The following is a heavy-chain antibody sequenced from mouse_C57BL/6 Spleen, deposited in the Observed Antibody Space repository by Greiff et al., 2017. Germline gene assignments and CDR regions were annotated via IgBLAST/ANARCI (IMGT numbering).Heavy chain of an antibody. Sequence: EVQLQQSGPELVKPGASVKISCKASGYSFTGYYMNWVKQSPEKSLEWIGEINPSTGGTTYNQKFKAKATLTVDKSSSTAYMQLKSLTSEDSAVYYSARITTVLADAMDYWGQGTSVTVSS. V-gene: IGHV1-42*01. CDR1: GYSFTGYY. CDR2: INPSTGGT. D-gene: IGHD1-1*01. J-gene: IGHJ4*01. CDR3: ARITTVLADAMDY.